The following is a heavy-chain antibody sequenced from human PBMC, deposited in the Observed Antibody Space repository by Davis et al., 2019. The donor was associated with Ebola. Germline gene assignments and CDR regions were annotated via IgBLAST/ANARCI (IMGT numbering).Heavy chain of an antibody. Sequence: GASLKISCAASGFTFSTYTMPWVRQAPVKGLVWVAVVSYDGSNKYYPDSVKGRFTASRENSKDTLYLQMNSRRAEDTAVYYWAREVPRGGNRFDYWGQGTLVTVSS. J-gene: IGHJ4*02. CDR2: VSYDGSNK. D-gene: IGHD4-23*01. CDR1: GFTFSTYT. CDR3: AREVPRGGNRFDY. V-gene: IGHV3-30-3*01.